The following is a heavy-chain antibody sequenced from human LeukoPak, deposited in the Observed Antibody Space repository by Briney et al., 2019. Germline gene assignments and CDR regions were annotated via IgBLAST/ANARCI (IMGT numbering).Heavy chain of an antibody. J-gene: IGHJ4*02. CDR3: AKDFGDRFYYFDS. D-gene: IGHD4-17*01. CDR1: GFMLRNYA. CDR2: IIASAGAT. V-gene: IGHV3-23*01. Sequence: GRSLRLSCAASGFMLRNYAMDWGRQAPGTGLEWVSAIIASAGATYYADSVKGRFTISRDNSKNTLFLQMNSLRAEDTAVYYCAKDFGDRFYYFDSWGQGTLVTVSS.